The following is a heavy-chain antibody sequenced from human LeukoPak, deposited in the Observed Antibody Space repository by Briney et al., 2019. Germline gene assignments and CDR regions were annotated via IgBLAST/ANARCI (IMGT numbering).Heavy chain of an antibody. CDR1: GFTFSNAW. D-gene: IGHD4-17*01. J-gene: IGHJ4*02. Sequence: GGSLRLSCAASGFTFSNAWMSWVRQAPGKGLEWVGRIKSKTDGGTTDYAAPVKGRFTISRDDSKNTLYLQMNSLKTEDTAVYYCTTDPTPLYGDYDFDYWGQGTLVTVSS. CDR3: TTDPTPLYGDYDFDY. V-gene: IGHV3-15*01. CDR2: IKSKTDGGTT.